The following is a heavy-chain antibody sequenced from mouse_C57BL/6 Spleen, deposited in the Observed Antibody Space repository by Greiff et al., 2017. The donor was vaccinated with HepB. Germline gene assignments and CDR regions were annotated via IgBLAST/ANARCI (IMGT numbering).Heavy chain of an antibody. CDR3: ASYSNFSFAC. CDR2: IYPGSGST. V-gene: IGHV1-55*01. Sequence: QVQLKQPGAELVKPGASVKMSCKASGYTFTSYWITWVKQRPGQGLEWIGDIYPGSGSTNYNEKFKSKATLTVDTSSSTAYMQLSSLTSEDSAVYYCASYSNFSFACWGQGTLVTVSA. CDR1: GYTFTSYW. J-gene: IGHJ3*01. D-gene: IGHD2-5*01.